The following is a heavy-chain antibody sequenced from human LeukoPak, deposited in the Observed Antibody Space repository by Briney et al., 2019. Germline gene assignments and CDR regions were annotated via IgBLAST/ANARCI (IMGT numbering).Heavy chain of an antibody. Sequence: GASLRLSCAASGFTFSSYAMSWVRQAPGKGLEWVSAISGSGGSTYYADSVKGRFTISRDNSKNTLYLQMNSLRAEDTAVYYCAKGWGWLQTDWYFDLWGRGTLVTVSS. D-gene: IGHD5-24*01. CDR1: GFTFSSYA. J-gene: IGHJ2*01. V-gene: IGHV3-23*01. CDR3: AKGWGWLQTDWYFDL. CDR2: ISGSGGST.